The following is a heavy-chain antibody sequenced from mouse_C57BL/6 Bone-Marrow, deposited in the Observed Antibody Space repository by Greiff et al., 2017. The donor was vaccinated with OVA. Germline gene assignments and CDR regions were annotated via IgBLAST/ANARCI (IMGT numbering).Heavy chain of an antibody. CDR2: IHPNSGST. D-gene: IGHD2-1*01. Sequence: VQLKQPGAELVKPGASVKLSCKASGYTFTSYWMHWVKQRPGQGLEWIGMIHPNSGSTNYNEKFKSKATLTVDKSSSTAYMQLSSLTSEDSAVYYCASFYYGNLYAMDYWGQGTSVTVSS. V-gene: IGHV1-64*01. CDR1: GYTFTSYW. J-gene: IGHJ4*01. CDR3: ASFYYGNLYAMDY.